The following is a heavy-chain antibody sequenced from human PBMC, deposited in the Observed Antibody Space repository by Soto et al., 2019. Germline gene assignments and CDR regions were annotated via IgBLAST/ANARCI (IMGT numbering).Heavy chain of an antibody. CDR2: INHSGST. J-gene: IGHJ6*03. D-gene: IGHD2-21*02. Sequence: SETLSLTCAVYGGSFSGYYWSWIRQPPGKGLEWIGEINHSGSTNYNPSLKSRVTISVDTSKNQFSLKLSSVTAADTAVYYCARARRDSVSRYYYYYMDVWGKGTTVTVSS. CDR3: ARARRDSVSRYYYYYMDV. V-gene: IGHV4-34*01. CDR1: GGSFSGYY.